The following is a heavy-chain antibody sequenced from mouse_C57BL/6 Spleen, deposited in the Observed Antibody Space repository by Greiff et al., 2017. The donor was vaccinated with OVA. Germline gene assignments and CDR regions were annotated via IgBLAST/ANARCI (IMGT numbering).Heavy chain of an antibody. J-gene: IGHJ1*03. CDR2: IHPNSGST. V-gene: IGHV1-64*01. Sequence: QVQLQQPGAELVKPGASVKLSCKASGYTFTSYWMHWVKQRPGQGLEWIGMIHPNSGSTNYNEKFKSKATMTVDKSSSTAYMQLSSLTSEDSAVYYCARGAGGRYCDVWGTGTTVTVSS. CDR3: ARGAGGRYCDV. CDR1: GYTFTSYW.